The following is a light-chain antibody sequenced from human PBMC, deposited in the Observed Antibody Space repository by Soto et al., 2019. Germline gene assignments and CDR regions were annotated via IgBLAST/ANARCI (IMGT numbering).Light chain of an antibody. CDR1: QSVRSDY. Sequence: EIVLTQSPDTLSLSPGQRATLSCRASQSVRSDYFAWYQQKPGQAPRVIIFGVSTRATGVPDRFSASGSGTDFTLTISDVQPEDFALYYCHQRQSWPRTFGQGTKVDIK. V-gene: IGKV3D-20*02. CDR3: HQRQSWPRT. J-gene: IGKJ1*01. CDR2: GVS.